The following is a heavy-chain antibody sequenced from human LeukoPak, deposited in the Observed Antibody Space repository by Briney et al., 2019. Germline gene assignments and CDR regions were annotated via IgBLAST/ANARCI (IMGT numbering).Heavy chain of an antibody. CDR1: GFTFSSYG. CDR2: ISYDGRNK. J-gene: IGHJ4*02. D-gene: IGHD4-17*01. CDR3: AKKTPGYGDLYYFDY. Sequence: PGRSLRLSCAASGFTFSSYGMHWVRQAPGKGLEWVAVISYDGRNKYYADSVKGRFTISRDNSKNTLYLQMNSLRAEDTAVYYCAKKTPGYGDLYYFDYWGQGTLVTVSS. V-gene: IGHV3-30*19.